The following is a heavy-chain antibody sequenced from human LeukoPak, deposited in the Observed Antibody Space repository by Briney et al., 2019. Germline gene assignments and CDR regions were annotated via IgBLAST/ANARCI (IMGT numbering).Heavy chain of an antibody. CDR3: ATGPASGSYEQVYYFDY. CDR2: IYYSGST. J-gene: IGHJ4*02. D-gene: IGHD1-26*01. V-gene: IGHV4-39*01. CDR1: GGSISSSSYY. Sequence: SETLSLTCTVSGGSISSSSYYWGWIRQPPGKGLEWIGSIYYSGSTYYNPSLKSRVTISVDTSKNQFSLKLSSVTAADTAVHYCATGPASGSYEQVYYFDYWGQGTLVTVSS.